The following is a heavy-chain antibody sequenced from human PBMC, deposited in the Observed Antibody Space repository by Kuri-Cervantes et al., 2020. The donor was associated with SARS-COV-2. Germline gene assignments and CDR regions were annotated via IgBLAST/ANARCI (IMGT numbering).Heavy chain of an antibody. D-gene: IGHD6-6*01. CDR3: ARVVYSSYPGGLRV. CDR1: GFTFSSYW. J-gene: IGHJ6*04. V-gene: IGHV3-7*01. Sequence: GESLKISCAASGFTFSSYWMSWVRQAPGKGLEWVANIKQDGSEKYYVDSVKGRFTISRDNAKNSLYLQMNSLRAEDTAVYYCARVVYSSYPGGLRVWGKGTTVTDSS. CDR2: IKQDGSEK.